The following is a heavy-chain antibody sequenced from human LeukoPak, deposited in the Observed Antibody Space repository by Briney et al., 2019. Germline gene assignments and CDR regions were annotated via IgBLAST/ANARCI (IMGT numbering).Heavy chain of an antibody. D-gene: IGHD6-19*01. Sequence: GRSLRLSCAASGFTFSSYGMHWVRQAPGKGLEWVAVISYDGSNKYYADSVKGRFTISRDNSKNTLYLQMSSLRAEDTAVYYCARPDSSGWYFRSYFDYWGQGTLVTVSS. CDR1: GFTFSSYG. J-gene: IGHJ4*02. CDR2: ISYDGSNK. V-gene: IGHV3-30*03. CDR3: ARPDSSGWYFRSYFDY.